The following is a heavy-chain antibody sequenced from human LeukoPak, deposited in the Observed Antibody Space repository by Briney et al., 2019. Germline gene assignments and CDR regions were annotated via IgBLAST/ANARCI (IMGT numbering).Heavy chain of an antibody. V-gene: IGHV3-30*01. Sequence: GRSLRLSCAASGFTFSSYAMHWVRQAPGKGLEWLAVISYAGSNKYYADSVKGRFTTSRDNSKNTLYLQVNSLRAEDTAVYYCARGANYYDSSGVFYWGQGTLVTVSS. CDR2: ISYAGSNK. J-gene: IGHJ4*02. CDR1: GFTFSSYA. CDR3: ARGANYYDSSGVFY. D-gene: IGHD3-22*01.